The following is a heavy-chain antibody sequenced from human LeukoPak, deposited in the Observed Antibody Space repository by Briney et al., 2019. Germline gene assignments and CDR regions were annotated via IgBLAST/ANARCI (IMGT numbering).Heavy chain of an antibody. V-gene: IGHV3-64*01. CDR3: ARIRSTPVGLDY. D-gene: IGHD1-26*01. Sequence: GGSLRLSCAASGFIFSDCAMHWVRQAPGKGLEYVSAISSNGLSTNYASSVKGKFTISRDNSKNTLYLQMGSLRAEDTAVYYCARIRSTPVGLDYWGQGTLVTVSS. J-gene: IGHJ4*02. CDR2: ISSNGLST. CDR1: GFIFSDCA.